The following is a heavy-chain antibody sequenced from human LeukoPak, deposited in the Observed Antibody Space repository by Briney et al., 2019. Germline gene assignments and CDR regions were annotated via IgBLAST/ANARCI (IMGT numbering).Heavy chain of an antibody. D-gene: IGHD3-10*01. CDR1: GGSISSYY. J-gene: IGHJ4*02. CDR2: IYTSGST. V-gene: IGHV4-4*09. Sequence: SETLSLTCTVSGGSISSYYWSWSRQPPGKGLGWIGYIYTSGSTNYNPSLKSRVTISVDTSKNQFSLKLSSVTAADTAVYYCARLNPGYYGSGSYPFFDYWGQGTLVTVSS. CDR3: ARLNPGYYGSGSYPFFDY.